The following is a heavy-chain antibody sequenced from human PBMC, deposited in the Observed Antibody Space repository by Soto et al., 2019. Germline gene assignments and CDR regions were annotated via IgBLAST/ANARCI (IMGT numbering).Heavy chain of an antibody. D-gene: IGHD4-4*01. CDR2: ISARGGSS. CDR1: GCSFSSYA. J-gene: IGHJ4*02. V-gene: IGHV3-23*01. Sequence: DVQLLDSGGGLVQPGGSLRLSCAASGCSFSSYAMVWVRQAPGKGLEWVSVISARGGSSYFADSVKGRFTISRDNSKNVLSLEMNSLRAEDTAIYFCAKGSIEYSASVDNWGQGTLVLVSS. CDR3: AKGSIEYSASVDN.